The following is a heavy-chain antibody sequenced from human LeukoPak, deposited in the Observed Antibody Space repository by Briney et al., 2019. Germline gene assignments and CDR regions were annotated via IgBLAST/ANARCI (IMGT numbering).Heavy chain of an antibody. V-gene: IGHV3-11*04. J-gene: IGHJ6*03. CDR2: ISSSGSTI. Sequence: GGSLRLSCAASGFTFSDYYMSWIRQAPGKGLEWVSYISSSGSTIYYADSVKGRFTISRDNAKNSLYLQMNSLRVEDAAVYYCARARYGDTYYMDVWGKGTAVTVSS. CDR3: ARARYGDTYYMDV. CDR1: GFTFSDYY. D-gene: IGHD4-17*01.